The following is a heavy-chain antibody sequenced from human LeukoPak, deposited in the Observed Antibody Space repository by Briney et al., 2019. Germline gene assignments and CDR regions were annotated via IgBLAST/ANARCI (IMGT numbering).Heavy chain of an antibody. CDR2: ISAYNGNT. D-gene: IGHD3-22*01. CDR3: ARELRDSSGYYFDY. J-gene: IGHJ4*02. Sequence: ASVKVSCKASGYTFTSYGISWVRQAPGQGLEWMGWISAYNGNTNYAQKLQGRVTMTTDTSTSTAYMELRSQRSEDTAVYYCARELRDSSGYYFDYWGQGTLVTVSS. V-gene: IGHV1-18*01. CDR1: GYTFTSYG.